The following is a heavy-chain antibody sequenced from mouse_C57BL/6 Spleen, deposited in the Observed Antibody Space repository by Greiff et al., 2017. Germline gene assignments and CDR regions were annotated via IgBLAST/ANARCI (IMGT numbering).Heavy chain of an antibody. Sequence: EVQLAESGGGLVKPGGSLKLSCAASGFTFSDYGMHWVRQAPEKGLEWVAYISSGSSTIYYADTVKGRFTISRDNAKNTLFLQMTSLRSEDTAMYYCAGGDWDDFDYWGQGTTLTVSS. V-gene: IGHV5-17*01. D-gene: IGHD4-1*01. CDR3: AGGDWDDFDY. CDR1: GFTFSDYG. J-gene: IGHJ2*01. CDR2: ISSGSSTI.